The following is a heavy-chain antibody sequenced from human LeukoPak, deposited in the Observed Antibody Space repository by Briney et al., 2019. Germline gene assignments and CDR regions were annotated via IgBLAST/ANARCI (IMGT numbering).Heavy chain of an antibody. CDR3: AKDLVPKWELRAGFDY. D-gene: IGHD1-26*01. CDR2: LSGSGVST. CDR1: GFTFTDYA. J-gene: IGHJ4*02. Sequence: PGGSLRLSCAASGFTFTDYAMSWVRQAPGKGLEWVSSLSGSGVSTYYADSVKGRFTISRDNSKNTLYLQMNSLRAEDTALYYCAKDLVPKWELRAGFDYWGQGTLVTVSS. V-gene: IGHV3-23*01.